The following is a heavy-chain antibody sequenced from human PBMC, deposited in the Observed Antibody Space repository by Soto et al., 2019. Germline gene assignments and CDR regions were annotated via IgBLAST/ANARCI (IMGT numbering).Heavy chain of an antibody. V-gene: IGHV3-23*01. Sequence: EVHLLESGGDLVQPGGSLRLSCAASGFTFSSYAMSWVRQAPGKGLEWVSTISGSGTTTYYADSVKGRFTISRDNSKNTLYVQMNNLRDEDTAVYYCAKGLVVPAAIIVYWGQGTLVTVSS. D-gene: IGHD2-2*01. CDR3: AKGLVVPAAIIVY. J-gene: IGHJ4*02. CDR2: ISGSGTTT. CDR1: GFTFSSYA.